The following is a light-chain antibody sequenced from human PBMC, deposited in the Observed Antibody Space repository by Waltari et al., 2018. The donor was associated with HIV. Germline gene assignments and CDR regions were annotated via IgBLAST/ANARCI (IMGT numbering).Light chain of an antibody. V-gene: IGLV2-23*02. J-gene: IGLJ2*01. CDR1: SSDVGSYNL. CDR2: EVN. CDR3: CSYAGSREV. Sequence: QSALTQPASVSGSPGRSITISCTGTSSDVGSYNLVSWYQQHPGKAPKLMIYEVNKRPSGVSNRFSGSKSGNTASLTISGLQTEDEADYYCCSYAGSREVFGGGTKLTVL.